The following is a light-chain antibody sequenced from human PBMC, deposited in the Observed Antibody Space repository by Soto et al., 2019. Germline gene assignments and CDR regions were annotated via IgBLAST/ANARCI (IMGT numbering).Light chain of an antibody. Sequence: QAVVTQEPSLTVSPGGTVTLTCGSSTGDVTSGHYPYWFQQKPGQAPKTLIYDTSKKHSWTPARFSGSLLGVKAALTLSGAQPEDEAEYYCLLSYSGTRVFGGGTKLTVL. V-gene: IGLV7-46*01. J-gene: IGLJ2*01. CDR2: DTS. CDR3: LLSYSGTRV. CDR1: TGDVTSGHY.